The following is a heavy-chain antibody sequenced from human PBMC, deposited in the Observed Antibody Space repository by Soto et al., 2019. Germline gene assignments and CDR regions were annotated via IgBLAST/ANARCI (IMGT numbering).Heavy chain of an antibody. CDR3: VKGNDFWSGTDFY. CDR1: GFTFRSYA. J-gene: IGHJ4*02. D-gene: IGHD3-3*01. V-gene: IGHV3-23*01. Sequence: GGSLRLSCAASGFTFRSYAMSWVRQAPGKGLEWVSAISGSGGSTYYADSVKGRFTISRDNSKNTLYLQMNSLRAEDTAVYYCVKGNDFWSGTDFYWGQGTLVTVSS. CDR2: ISGSGGST.